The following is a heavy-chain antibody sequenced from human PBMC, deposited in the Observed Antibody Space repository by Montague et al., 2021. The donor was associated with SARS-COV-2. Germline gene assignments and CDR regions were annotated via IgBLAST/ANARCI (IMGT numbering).Heavy chain of an antibody. J-gene: IGHJ4*02. CDR3: ARDMYYDILTGYYTY. Sequence: SLRLSCAASGFTVSSNYMSWVRQAPGKGLEWVSSISSSSSYIYYADSVKGRFTISRDNAKNSLYLQMNSLRAEDTAVYYCARDMYYDILTGYYTYWGQGTLVTVSS. CDR2: ISSSSSYI. V-gene: IGHV3-21*01. CDR1: GFTVSSNY. D-gene: IGHD3-9*01.